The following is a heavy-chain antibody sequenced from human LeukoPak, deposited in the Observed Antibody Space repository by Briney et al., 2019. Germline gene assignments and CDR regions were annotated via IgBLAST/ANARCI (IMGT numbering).Heavy chain of an antibody. CDR2: INPNSGGT. D-gene: IGHD3-3*01. Sequence: GASVKVSCKASGYTFTGYYMHWVRQAPGQGLEWMGWINPNSGGTNYAQKFQGRVTMTRDTSISTAYMELSRLRSDDTAVYYCASQYYDFWSGYSPYWYFDLWGRGTLVTVSS. V-gene: IGHV1-2*02. CDR1: GYTFTGYY. CDR3: ASQYYDFWSGYSPYWYFDL. J-gene: IGHJ2*01.